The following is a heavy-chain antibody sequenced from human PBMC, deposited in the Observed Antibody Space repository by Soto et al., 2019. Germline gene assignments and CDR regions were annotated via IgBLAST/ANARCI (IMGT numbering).Heavy chain of an antibody. V-gene: IGHV1-18*01. CDR2: ISPHKDDT. CDR1: GYTFSSIG. Sequence: ASVKVSCKTSGYTFSSIGMTWVRQAPGQGLEWMGWISPHKDDTYYAQRLQGRVTMTTDTSTNTAYMELRSLRSDDTAVYFCARDLDGSGSYFTNYWGPGTLVTVSS. CDR3: ARDLDGSGSYFTNY. D-gene: IGHD3-10*01. J-gene: IGHJ4*02.